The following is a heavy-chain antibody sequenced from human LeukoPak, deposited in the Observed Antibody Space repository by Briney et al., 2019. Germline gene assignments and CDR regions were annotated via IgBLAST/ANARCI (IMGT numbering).Heavy chain of an antibody. CDR3: AKDPTRASSGWPPFDY. V-gene: IGHV3-30*02. CDR2: IRHDGSNK. J-gene: IGHJ4*02. Sequence: GGSLRLSCAASGFTFSSYGMHWVRQAPGKGLEWVAFIRHDGSNKYYADSVKGRFTISRDNSKNTLSLQMNSLRVEDTDVYYCAKDPTRASSGWPPFDYWGEGTLVTVS. D-gene: IGHD6-19*01. CDR1: GFTFSSYG.